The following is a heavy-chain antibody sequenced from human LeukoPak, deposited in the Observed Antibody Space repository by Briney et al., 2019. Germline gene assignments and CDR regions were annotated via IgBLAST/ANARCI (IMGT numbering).Heavy chain of an antibody. CDR2: INHSGST. Sequence: KTSETLSLTCAVYGGSFSGYYWSWIRQPPGKGLEWIGEINHSGSTNYNPSLKSRVTISVDTSKNHFSLKLNSVTAADTAVFYCARGGLWIYYFDYWGQGTLVTVSS. V-gene: IGHV4-34*01. CDR1: GGSFSGYY. CDR3: ARGGLWIYYFDY. J-gene: IGHJ4*02. D-gene: IGHD1-1*01.